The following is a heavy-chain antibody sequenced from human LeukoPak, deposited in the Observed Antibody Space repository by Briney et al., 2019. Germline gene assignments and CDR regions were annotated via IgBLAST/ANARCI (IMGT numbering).Heavy chain of an antibody. CDR3: ARARKYCTNGVCYTGDDAFDI. CDR1: EFTFSSYS. V-gene: IGHV3-21*01. J-gene: IGHJ3*02. Sequence: PGGSLRLSCAASEFTFSSYSMNWVRQAPGKGLEWVSSISSSSSYIYYADSVKGRFTISRDNAKNSLYLQMNSLRAEDTAVYYCARARKYCTNGVCYTGDDAFDIWGQGTMVTVSS. D-gene: IGHD2-8*01. CDR2: ISSSSSYI.